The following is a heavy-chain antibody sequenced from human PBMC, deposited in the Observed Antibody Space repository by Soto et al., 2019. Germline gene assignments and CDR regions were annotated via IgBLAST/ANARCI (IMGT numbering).Heavy chain of an antibody. D-gene: IGHD4-17*01. CDR2: INPSGGST. CDR1: GYTFTSYY. Sequence: GASVKVSCKASGYTFTSYYMHWVRQAPGQGLEWMGIINPSGGSTSYAQKFQGRVTMTRDTSTSTVYVELSSLRSEDTAVYYCARLRDDYGDYGAFDIWGQGTMVTVSS. V-gene: IGHV1-46*03. J-gene: IGHJ3*02. CDR3: ARLRDDYGDYGAFDI.